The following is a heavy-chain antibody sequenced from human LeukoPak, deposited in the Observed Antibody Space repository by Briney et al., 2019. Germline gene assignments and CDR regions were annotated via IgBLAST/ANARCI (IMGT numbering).Heavy chain of an antibody. V-gene: IGHV4-34*01. D-gene: IGHD5-12*01. CDR1: GGSFSGYY. Sequence: SETLSLTCAVYGGSFSGYYWSWIRQPPGKGLEWIGEINHSGSTNYNPSLKSRVTISVDTSKNQFSLKLSSVTAADTAVYYCARAPKWLRLYYFDYWGQGTLVTVSS. CDR2: INHSGST. J-gene: IGHJ4*02. CDR3: ARAPKWLRLYYFDY.